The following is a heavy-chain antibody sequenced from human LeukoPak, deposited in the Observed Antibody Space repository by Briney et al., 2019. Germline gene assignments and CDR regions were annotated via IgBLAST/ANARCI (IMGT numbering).Heavy chain of an antibody. D-gene: IGHD3-10*01. CDR3: ARGNYYGSGNFPYYFDY. CDR2: INYSGGT. Sequence: SETLSLTCSVSGDSISSYYWSWVRQPPGKGLEWIGCINYSGGTIYNPSLKSRITMSVDTSKNHFSLTLTSVTAADTAIYSCARGNYYGSGNFPYYFDYWGQGALVTVSS. V-gene: IGHV4-59*08. CDR1: GDSISSYY. J-gene: IGHJ4*02.